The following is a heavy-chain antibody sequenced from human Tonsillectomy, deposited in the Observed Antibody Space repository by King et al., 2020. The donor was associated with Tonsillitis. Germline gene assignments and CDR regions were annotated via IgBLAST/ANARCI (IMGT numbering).Heavy chain of an antibody. CDR3: ARSGDPLRDGFDI. CDR2: IYPGDSDT. CDR1: GYSFTNYW. J-gene: IGHJ3*02. V-gene: IGHV5-51*01. Sequence: QLVQSGAEVKKPGESLKISCKGSGYSFTNYWIGWVRQMPGKGLEWVGIIYPGDSDTRYSPSFQGQVTISGDKSISTAYLQWSSLKASDTAMYYCARSGDPLRDGFDIWGQGTMVSVSS. D-gene: IGHD7-27*01.